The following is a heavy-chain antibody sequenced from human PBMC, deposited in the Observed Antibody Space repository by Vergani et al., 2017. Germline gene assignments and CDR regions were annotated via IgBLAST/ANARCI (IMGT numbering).Heavy chain of an antibody. CDR2: IKQDGSEK. V-gene: IGHV3-7*01. Sequence: EVQLVESGGGLVQPGGSLRLSCAASGFTFSSYWMSWVRQAPGKGLGWVANIKQDGSEKYYVDSVKGRFTISRDNAKNSLYLQMNSLRAEDTAVYYCSREAVLWFGEYYYYGMDVWGQGTTVTVSS. D-gene: IGHD3-10*01. CDR3: SREAVLWFGEYYYYGMDV. CDR1: GFTFSSYW. J-gene: IGHJ6*02.